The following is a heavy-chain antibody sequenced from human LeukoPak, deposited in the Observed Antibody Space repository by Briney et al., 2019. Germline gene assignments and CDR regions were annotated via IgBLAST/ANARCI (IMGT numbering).Heavy chain of an antibody. CDR1: GYTFTSYA. CDR3: AGGSHRNPWIQLWWPYYYYMDV. V-gene: IGHV1-69*06. D-gene: IGHD5-18*01. Sequence: GASVKVSCKASGYTFTSYAISWVRQAPGQGLEWMGGIIPIFGTANYAQKFQGRVTITADKSTSTAYMELSSLRSEDTAVYYCAGGSHRNPWIQLWWPYYYYMDVWGKGTTVTVSS. CDR2: IIPIFGTA. J-gene: IGHJ6*03.